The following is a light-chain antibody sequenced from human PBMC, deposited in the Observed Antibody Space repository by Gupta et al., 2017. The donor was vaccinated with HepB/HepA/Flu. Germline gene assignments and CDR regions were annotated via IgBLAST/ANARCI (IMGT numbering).Light chain of an antibody. CDR1: QSLNSR. V-gene: IGKV1-5*03. CDR2: KAS. J-gene: IGKJ4*01. CDR3: QQEDNYPNT. Sequence: DIQMTQSPSTPSASVGDRVTIPCRASQSLNSRLAWHQQKPGRAPKFLIYKASTSYSGVPSRISSSASATEFTLTIRMLHPDDFVTYCIQQEDNYPNTFGGGTKLEMK.